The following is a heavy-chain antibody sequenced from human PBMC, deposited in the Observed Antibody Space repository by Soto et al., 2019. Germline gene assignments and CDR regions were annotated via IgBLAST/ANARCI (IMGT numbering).Heavy chain of an antibody. D-gene: IGHD3-22*01. J-gene: IGHJ4*02. CDR1: GGSISSYY. V-gene: IGHV4-4*07. Sequence: QVQLQESGPGLVQPSETLSLTCTVSGGSISSYYWSWIRQPAGKGLEWIGRIYTSGSTNYNPSLKSRVTMSVETSKNQFSLKLSSVTAADTAVYYCARVIYDSSGYPTHFDYWGQGTLVTVSS. CDR2: IYTSGST. CDR3: ARVIYDSSGYPTHFDY.